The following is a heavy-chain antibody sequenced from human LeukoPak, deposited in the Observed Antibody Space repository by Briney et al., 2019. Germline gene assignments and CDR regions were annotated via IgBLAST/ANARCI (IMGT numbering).Heavy chain of an antibody. CDR1: GFTVSSNY. Sequence: GGSLRLSCAASGFTVSSNYMSWVRLAPGKGLEWVSVIYSGGSTYYADSAKGRFTISRDNSKSTLYLQMNSLRAEDTAVYYCATYPWTTVVTPLWGQGTLVTVSS. J-gene: IGHJ4*02. CDR3: ATYPWTTVVTPL. D-gene: IGHD4-23*01. V-gene: IGHV3-66*01. CDR2: IYSGGST.